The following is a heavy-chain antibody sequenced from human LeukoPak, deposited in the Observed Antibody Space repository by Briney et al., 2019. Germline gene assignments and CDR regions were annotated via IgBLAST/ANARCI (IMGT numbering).Heavy chain of an antibody. J-gene: IGHJ4*02. CDR2: FSASGST. V-gene: IGHV3-23*01. CDR3: AKMGGGSSSQSQFDY. Sequence: PGGTLRLSCAASGFTFRNYGMNWVRQAPGKGLEWVSAFSASGSTYYADSVKGRFTISRDNSKNTLYLQMNSLRAEDTAVYYCAKMGGGSSSQSQFDYWGQGTLVTVSS. CDR1: GFTFRNYG. D-gene: IGHD6-13*01.